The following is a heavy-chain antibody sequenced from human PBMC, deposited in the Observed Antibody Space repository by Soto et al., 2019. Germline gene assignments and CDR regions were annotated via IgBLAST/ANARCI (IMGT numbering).Heavy chain of an antibody. Sequence: TSETLSLTCAVSGYSISSGYYWGWIRQPPGKGLEWIGSIYHSGSTYYNPSLKSRVTISVDTSKNQFSLKLSSVTAADTAVYYCARQGWDIVVVPASITFDPWGQGTLVTVSS. J-gene: IGHJ5*02. D-gene: IGHD2-2*01. CDR2: IYHSGST. CDR3: ARQGWDIVVVPASITFDP. CDR1: GYSISSGYY. V-gene: IGHV4-38-2*01.